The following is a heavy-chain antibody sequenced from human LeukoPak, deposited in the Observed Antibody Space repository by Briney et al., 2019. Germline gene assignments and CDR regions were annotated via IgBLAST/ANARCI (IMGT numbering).Heavy chain of an antibody. CDR1: GGSISSYY. D-gene: IGHD3-16*01. V-gene: IGHV4-59*01. J-gene: IGHJ6*02. CDR3: ARTGPVWPGMDV. Sequence: SEPLSLTCTVSGGSISSYYWSWIRQPPGKGLEWIGYIYYSGSTNYNPSLKSRVTISVDTSKNQFSLKLSSVTAADTAVYYCARTGPVWPGMDVWGQGTTVTVSS. CDR2: IYYSGST.